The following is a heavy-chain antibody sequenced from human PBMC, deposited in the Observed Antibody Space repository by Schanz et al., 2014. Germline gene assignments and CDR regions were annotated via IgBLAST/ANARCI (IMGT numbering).Heavy chain of an antibody. CDR2: LSWNRRSV. J-gene: IGHJ3*01. CDR1: GFTFRRYG. Sequence: EVQMLESGGGLVQPGGSLRLSCVASGFTFRRYGMSWVRQVPGKGLEWVAGLSWNRRSVGYADSVKGRFTISRDNANNTLDLQMKSLRPEDTALYYCVKDTNGGDSGNYHAFDVWGQGTRVTVSS. V-gene: IGHV3-9*01. CDR3: VKDTNGGDSGNYHAFDV. D-gene: IGHD4-17*01.